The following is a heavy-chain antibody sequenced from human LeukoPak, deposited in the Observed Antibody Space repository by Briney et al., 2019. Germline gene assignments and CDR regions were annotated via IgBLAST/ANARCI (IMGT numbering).Heavy chain of an antibody. V-gene: IGHV3-48*03. J-gene: IGHJ4*02. D-gene: IGHD5-12*01. Sequence: PGGSLRLSCVASGFSFSSYGMNWVRQAPGKGLEWVSCISTSGSTIYYAGSAKGRFTISRDNARNSLYLQVNSPRAEDTAVYYCARDGPGYSFDYWGQGTLVTVSS. CDR2: ISTSGSTI. CDR3: ARDGPGYSFDY. CDR1: GFSFSSYG.